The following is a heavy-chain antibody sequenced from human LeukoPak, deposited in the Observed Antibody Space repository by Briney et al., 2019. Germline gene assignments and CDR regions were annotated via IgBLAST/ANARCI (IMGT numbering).Heavy chain of an antibody. CDR2: ISYSGKT. CDR3: ARHKSGTTADY. J-gene: IGHJ4*02. Sequence: PSETLSLTCTDSGSSISSYYWSWIRQPPGKGLEWIGYISYSGKTNYNDSLTSRVTMSVDTSKNQFSLKLSSVTAADTAVYYCARHKSGTTADYWGQGTLVTVSS. CDR1: GSSISSYY. D-gene: IGHD4-17*01. V-gene: IGHV4-59*08.